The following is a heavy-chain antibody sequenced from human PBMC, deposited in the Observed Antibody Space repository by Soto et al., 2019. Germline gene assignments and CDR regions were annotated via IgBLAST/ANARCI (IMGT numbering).Heavy chain of an antibody. CDR3: ARGEVTTRITMLSATTDY. D-gene: IGHD3-10*01. J-gene: IGHJ4*02. CDR2: INPSGGST. Sequence: QVQLVQSGAEVKKPGASVKVSCKASGYTFTSYYMHWVRQAPGQGLEWMGIINPSGGSTSYAQKFQGRVTMTRDTSTSTVYMELSSLRSEDTAVYYCARGEVTTRITMLSATTDYWGQGTLVTVSS. CDR1: GYTFTSYY. V-gene: IGHV1-46*01.